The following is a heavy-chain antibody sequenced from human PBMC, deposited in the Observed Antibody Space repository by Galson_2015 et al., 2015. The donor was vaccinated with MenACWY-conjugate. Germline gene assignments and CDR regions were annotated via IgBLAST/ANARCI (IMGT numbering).Heavy chain of an antibody. CDR1: GFIFRSHA. V-gene: IGHV3-23*01. J-gene: IGHJ4*02. D-gene: IGHD4-23*01. CDR2: ISSGSGGST. Sequence: SLRLSCAASGFIFRSHAVSWVRQAPGKGLEWVSAISSGSGGSTYYSDSVKGRFTISRDNSKNTLYLQLNSLRAEDTAVYYCALHPRWSLDYWGQGTLVTVSS. CDR3: ALHPRWSLDY.